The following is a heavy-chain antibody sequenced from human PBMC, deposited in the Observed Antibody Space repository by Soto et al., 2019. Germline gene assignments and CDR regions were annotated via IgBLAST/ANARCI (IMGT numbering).Heavy chain of an antibody. J-gene: IGHJ5*02. CDR2: INPNSGGT. CDR1: GYTFTGYY. D-gene: IGHD3-3*01. V-gene: IGHV1-2*04. CDR3: ARESRVVIDANNWFDP. Sequence: QVQLVPSGAEVKKPGASVKVSCKASGYTFTGYYMHWVRQAPGQGLEWMGWINPNSGGTNYAQKFQGWVTMTRDTSISTAYMELSRLRSDDTAVYYCARESRVVIDANNWFDPWGQGTLVTVSS.